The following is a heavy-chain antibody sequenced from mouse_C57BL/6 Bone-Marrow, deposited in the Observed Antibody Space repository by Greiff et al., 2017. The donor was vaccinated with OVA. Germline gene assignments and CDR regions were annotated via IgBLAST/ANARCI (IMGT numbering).Heavy chain of an antibody. CDR2: ISYRGST. V-gene: IGHV3-1*01. CDR3: AREGHYAMDY. CDR1: GYSITSGYD. J-gene: IGHJ4*01. Sequence: EVQVVESGPGMVKPSQSLSLTCTVTGYSITSGYDWHWIRHFPGNKLDFMCYISYRGSTNYNPSLKSRISINHDTSKNHFFLKLNSVTTEDTATYYCAREGHYAMDYWGQGTSVTVSS.